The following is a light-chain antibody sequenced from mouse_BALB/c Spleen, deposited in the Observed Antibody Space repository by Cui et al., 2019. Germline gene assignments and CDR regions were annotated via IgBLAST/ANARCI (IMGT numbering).Light chain of an antibody. V-gene: IGKV4-68*01. J-gene: IGKJ5*01. CDR1: SSVSY. CDR2: LTS. Sequence: QIVLTQSPALMSAPPGEKVTMTCSASSSVSYMYWYQQKPRSSPKPWIYLTSNLASGVPARFSGSGSGTSYSLTIRSMEAEDAATYYCQQWSSNPLTFGAGTKLELK. CDR3: QQWSSNPLT.